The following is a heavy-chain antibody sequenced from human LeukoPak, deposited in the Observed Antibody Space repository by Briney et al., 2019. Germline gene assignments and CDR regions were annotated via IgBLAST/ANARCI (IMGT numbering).Heavy chain of an antibody. CDR3: ARDQYDHVWGSYRPYFDY. CDR1: GYTFSSYG. D-gene: IGHD3-16*02. Sequence: ASVKVSCTASGYTFSSYGISWVRQDPGQGLEWMGSISPYTGNTKYAERLQGRVIMTTDTSTRTAYMELRSLKSDDTAVFYCARDQYDHVWGSYRPYFDYWGQGTLVSVSS. CDR2: ISPYTGNT. J-gene: IGHJ4*02. V-gene: IGHV1-18*04.